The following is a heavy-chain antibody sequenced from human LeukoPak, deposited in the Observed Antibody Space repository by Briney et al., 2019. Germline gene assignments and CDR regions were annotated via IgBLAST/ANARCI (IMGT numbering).Heavy chain of an antibody. CDR2: IIPIFGTA. J-gene: IGHJ5*02. Sequence: SVKVSCKASGGTFSSYAISWVRQAPGHGLEWMGGIIPIFGTANYAQKFQGRVTITTDESTSTAYMELSSLRSEDTAVYYCARGYSSTLDPWGQGTLVTVSS. D-gene: IGHD6-13*01. V-gene: IGHV1-69*05. CDR3: ARGYSSTLDP. CDR1: GGTFSSYA.